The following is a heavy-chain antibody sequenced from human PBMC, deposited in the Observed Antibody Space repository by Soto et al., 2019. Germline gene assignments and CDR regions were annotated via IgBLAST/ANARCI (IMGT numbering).Heavy chain of an antibody. J-gene: IGHJ4*02. D-gene: IGHD3-16*01. Sequence: GGSLRLSCAASGFTFSSYGMHWVRQAPGKGLEWVAVISYDGSNKYYADSVKGRFTISRDNFHNTLYLQVHSLTAEDTAVYYCAKDRRAGGNSAFYFDFWGQGAQVTVSS. CDR3: AKDRRAGGNSAFYFDF. CDR2: ISYDGSNK. CDR1: GFTFSSYG. V-gene: IGHV3-30*18.